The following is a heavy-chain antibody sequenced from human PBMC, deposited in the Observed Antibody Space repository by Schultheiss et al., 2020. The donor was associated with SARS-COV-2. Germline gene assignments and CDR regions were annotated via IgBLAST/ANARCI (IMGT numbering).Heavy chain of an antibody. D-gene: IGHD2-21*02. CDR1: GFTFSSYA. CDR3: ARDSTYCSGDCSFDY. Sequence: GGSLRLSCAASGFTFSSYAMSWVRQASGKGLEWVSAISGSGGSTYYADSVKGRFTISRDNSKNTLYLQMNSLRAEDTAIYYCARDSTYCSGDCSFDYWGQGTLVTVSS. V-gene: IGHV3-23*01. CDR2: ISGSGGST. J-gene: IGHJ4*02.